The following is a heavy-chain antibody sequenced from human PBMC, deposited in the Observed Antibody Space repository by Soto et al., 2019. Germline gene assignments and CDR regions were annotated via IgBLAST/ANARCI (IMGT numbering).Heavy chain of an antibody. V-gene: IGHV4-39*01. J-gene: IGHJ6*02. CDR2: IYSSENT. D-gene: IGHD2-15*01. CDR1: GGSVSSNSYS. CDR3: ARVAALLAYGMDV. Sequence: SETLSLTCTVSGGSVSSNSYSWGWIRQSPGKGLEWIGTIYSSENTYYNPSLLSRVTISVDTSKNEFSLRLSSVTAADTAVYYCARVAALLAYGMDVWGQGTTVTVSS.